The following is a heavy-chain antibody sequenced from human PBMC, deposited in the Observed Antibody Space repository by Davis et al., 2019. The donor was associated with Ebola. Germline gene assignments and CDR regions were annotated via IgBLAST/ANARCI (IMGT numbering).Heavy chain of an antibody. Sequence: GESLKISCKGSGYSFNSHWIGWVRQMPGKGLEWMGIIYPGDSDTRYSPSFQGQVTISADKSISTAYLQWSSLKASDTAMYYCARHLSYYYYYYGMDVWGQGTTVTVSS. CDR2: IYPGDSDT. J-gene: IGHJ6*02. CDR1: GYSFNSHW. V-gene: IGHV5-51*01. CDR3: ARHLSYYYYYYGMDV.